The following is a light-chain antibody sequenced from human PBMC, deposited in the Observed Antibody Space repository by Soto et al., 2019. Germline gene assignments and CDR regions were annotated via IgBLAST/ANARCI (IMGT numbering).Light chain of an antibody. CDR1: SSDIGGYKY. V-gene: IGLV2-14*01. J-gene: IGLJ1*01. CDR3: SSYAGSNNFV. Sequence: QSALTQPASVSGSLGQSITISCTGTSSDIGGYKYVSWYQQHPGKAPKLIIFEVSNRPSGVSDRFSGSNSGNTASLTISGLQAEEEADYYCSSYAGSNNFVFGTGTKVTVL. CDR2: EVS.